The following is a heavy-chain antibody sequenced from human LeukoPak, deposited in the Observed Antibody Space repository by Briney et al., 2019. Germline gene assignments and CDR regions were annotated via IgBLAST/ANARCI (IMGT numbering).Heavy chain of an antibody. CDR3: AIGKYSGSYSDY. V-gene: IGHV1-18*01. CDR2: ISAYNGNT. J-gene: IGHJ4*02. CDR1: GYTLTSYG. D-gene: IGHD1-26*01. Sequence: GASVKVSCKASGYTLTSYGISWVRQAPGQGLEWMGWISAYNGNTNYAQKLQGRVTMTTNTSRSTGYMELRSVKSDDTAVYYCAIGKYSGSYSDYWGQGTLVTVSS.